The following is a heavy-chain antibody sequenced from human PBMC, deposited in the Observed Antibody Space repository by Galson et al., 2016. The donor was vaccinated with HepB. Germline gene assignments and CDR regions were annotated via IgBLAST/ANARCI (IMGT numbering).Heavy chain of an antibody. V-gene: IGHV3-74*01. J-gene: IGHJ6*02. D-gene: IGHD6-6*01. CDR1: GFTFRRHW. Sequence: SLRLSCAASGFTFRRHWMHWVRQAPGKGLVWVSRIDDDGRSKAYADSVQGRFTISRDNAKNTLYLEMNSLQGEDTAVYYCARRFRDRSSRGMDVWGQGTTVTVSS. CDR2: IDDDGRSK. CDR3: ARRFRDRSSRGMDV.